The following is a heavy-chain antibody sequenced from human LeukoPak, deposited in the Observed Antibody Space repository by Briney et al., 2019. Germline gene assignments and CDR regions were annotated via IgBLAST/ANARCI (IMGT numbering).Heavy chain of an antibody. J-gene: IGHJ4*02. Sequence: SGTLSLTCTVSGGSINSYYWSWIRKPPGKGLEWIGYIYYRGSTNYNPSLKSRVTISVDTSKNQFSLKLSSVTAADTAVYYCARDSGSSCYDYWGQGTLVTVSS. CDR3: ARDSGSSCYDY. CDR1: GGSINSYY. CDR2: IYYRGST. V-gene: IGHV4-59*01. D-gene: IGHD6-13*01.